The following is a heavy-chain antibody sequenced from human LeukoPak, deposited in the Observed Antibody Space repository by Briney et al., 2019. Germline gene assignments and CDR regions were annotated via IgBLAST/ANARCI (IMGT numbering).Heavy chain of an antibody. V-gene: IGHV3-23*01. Sequence: GGSLRLSCAASGFTFSNYWMTWVRQAPGKGLEWVSSISGSGGSTYYADSVKGRFTISRDNSKNTLYLQMNSLRAEDTAVYYCAKDLRSPYCSSTSCNYWGQGTLVTVSS. J-gene: IGHJ4*02. CDR3: AKDLRSPYCSSTSCNY. CDR1: GFTFSNYW. D-gene: IGHD2-2*01. CDR2: ISGSGGST.